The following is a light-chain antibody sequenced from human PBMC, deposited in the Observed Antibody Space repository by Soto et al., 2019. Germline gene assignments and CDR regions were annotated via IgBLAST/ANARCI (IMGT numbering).Light chain of an antibody. CDR3: QSYDSSRLGWV. CDR2: GNS. Sequence: QSVLTQPPSVSGAPGQRVTISCTGSSSNIGAGYDVHWYQQLPGTAPKLLIYGNSNRPSGVPDRFSGSKSATSSSLAITGLRAEDDADYYCQSYDSSRLGWVFGGGTKLTVL. V-gene: IGLV1-40*01. J-gene: IGLJ3*02. CDR1: SSNIGAGYD.